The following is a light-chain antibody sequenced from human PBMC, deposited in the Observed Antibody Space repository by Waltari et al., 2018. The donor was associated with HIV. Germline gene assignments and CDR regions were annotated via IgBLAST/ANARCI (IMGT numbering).Light chain of an antibody. CDR2: TAS. V-gene: IGKV1-39*01. CDR1: QSISTS. CDR3: QQSYSIPRT. J-gene: IGKJ4*01. Sequence: DIQMTQSPSSLSAFVGDRVPITCRASQSISTSLNWYQQKPGKAPNLLIYTASNLESGIPSRFSGSGSGTDFTLTINSLHPEDFATYYCQQSYSIPRTFGGGTKVEIK.